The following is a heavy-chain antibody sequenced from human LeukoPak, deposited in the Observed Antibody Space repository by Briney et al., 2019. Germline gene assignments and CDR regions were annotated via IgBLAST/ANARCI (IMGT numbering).Heavy chain of an antibody. V-gene: IGHV3-30*04. CDR3: ARVAIRMPGTPENWFDP. D-gene: IGHD6-13*01. J-gene: IGHJ5*02. CDR2: ISYDGSDK. CDR1: GFTFSTYA. Sequence: GGSLRLSCAASGFTFSTYAMHWVRQAPGKELEWVAVISYDGSDKYYADSLKGRFTISRDNYENTVYLQMDTLRVEDTAVYYCARVAIRMPGTPENWFDPWGQGTLVTVSS.